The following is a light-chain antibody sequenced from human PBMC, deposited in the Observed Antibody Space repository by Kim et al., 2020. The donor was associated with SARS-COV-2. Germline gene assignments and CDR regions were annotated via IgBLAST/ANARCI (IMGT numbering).Light chain of an antibody. V-gene: IGLV6-57*02. CDR2: EDN. CDR1: SGSIASYY. CDR3: QSYDSRDALV. Sequence: KTVTISCTGSSGSIASYYVKWCQQRPAGAPPTMISEDNQRPSGVPDRFSGSIDSSSNSASLTISGLKTEDEADYHCQSYDSRDALVFGGGTQLTVL. J-gene: IGLJ3*02.